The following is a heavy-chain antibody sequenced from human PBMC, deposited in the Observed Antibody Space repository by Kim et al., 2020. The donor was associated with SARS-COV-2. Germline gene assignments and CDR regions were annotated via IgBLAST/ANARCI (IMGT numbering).Heavy chain of an antibody. CDR3: GRGCSEEGARLVDY. D-gene: IGHD6-25*01. J-gene: IGHJ4*02. V-gene: IGHV3-74*01. CDR1: GFTFNNYW. Sequence: GGSLRLSCAASGFTFNNYWMHWDRQAPGKGLVWVSRINGDGSEIRYAESVKGRFTISRDNAKNTLYLHMNRLRDEDMAVYYSGRGCSEEGARLVDYWGKGNLVTVSS. CDR2: INGDGSEI.